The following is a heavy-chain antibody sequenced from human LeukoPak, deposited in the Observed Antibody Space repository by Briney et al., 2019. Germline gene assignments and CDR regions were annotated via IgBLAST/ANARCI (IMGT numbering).Heavy chain of an antibody. V-gene: IGHV3-13*01. Sequence: SGGSLRLSCAASGFTFSGYDMHWLRQATGKGLEWVSGIGIPGDTYYPGSVKGRFTISRENAENSFYLQMNSLRAEDTAVYYCARAHVAAGLAFDIWGQGTMVTVSS. J-gene: IGHJ3*02. CDR1: GFTFSGYD. CDR3: ARAHVAAGLAFDI. D-gene: IGHD6-25*01. CDR2: IGIPGDT.